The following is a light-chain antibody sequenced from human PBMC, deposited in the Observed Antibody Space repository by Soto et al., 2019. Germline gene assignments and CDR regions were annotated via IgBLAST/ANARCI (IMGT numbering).Light chain of an antibody. CDR2: KAS. CDR3: QQSYTTPLT. CDR1: QTISSW. J-gene: IGKJ4*01. V-gene: IGKV1-5*03. Sequence: DIQMTQSPSTLSGSVGDRVTITCRASQTISSWLAWYQQKPGKAPKLLIYKASTLESGVSSRFSGSGSGTDFTLTISSLQPEDFETYYCQQSYTTPLTFGGGTKVDIK.